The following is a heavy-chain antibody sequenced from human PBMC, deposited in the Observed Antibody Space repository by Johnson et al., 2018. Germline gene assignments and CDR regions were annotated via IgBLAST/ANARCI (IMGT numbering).Heavy chain of an antibody. CDR1: GFTFRNFA. D-gene: IGHD4-11*01. V-gene: IGHV3-23*01. CDR3: AKSHDSSKAFDL. J-gene: IGHJ3*01. Sequence: VQSGGSLRLSCAVSGFTFRNFAMGWVRQAPGSGLDWVSSLSASGGSTYYAQSVKGRFTISRDNPKKSLYLEVNSLTADDTAVYYCAKSHDSSKAFDLWGQGTMVTVSS. CDR2: LSASGGST.